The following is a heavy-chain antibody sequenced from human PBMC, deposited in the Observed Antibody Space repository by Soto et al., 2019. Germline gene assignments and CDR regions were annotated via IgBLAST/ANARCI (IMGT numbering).Heavy chain of an antibody. CDR2: ISAYNGNT. J-gene: IGHJ5*02. V-gene: IGHV1-18*04. D-gene: IGHD2-15*01. CDR3: ARDLSGYCSGGSCQGWWFDP. CDR1: GYTFTSYG. Sequence: GASVRVSCKASGYTFTSYGISWVRQAPGQGLEWMGWISAYNGNTNYAQKLQGRVTMTTDTSTSTAYMELRSLRSDDTAVYYCARDLSGYCSGGSCQGWWFDPWGQGTLVTVSS.